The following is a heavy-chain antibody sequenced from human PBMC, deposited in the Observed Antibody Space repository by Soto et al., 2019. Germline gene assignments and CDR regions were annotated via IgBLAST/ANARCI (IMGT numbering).Heavy chain of an antibody. CDR2: IIPIFGTA. CDR1: GGTFSSYA. V-gene: IGHV1-69*06. CDR3: ASCGIVVEGAYYFNY. D-gene: IGHD3-22*01. Sequence: QVQLVQSGAEVKKPGSSVKVSCKASGGTFSSYAISWVRQAPGQGLEWMGGIIPIFGTANYAQKFQGRVTITADKSTSTGYMELSSLRSDDTAVYYCASCGIVVEGAYYFNYWGRGTLVTVSS. J-gene: IGHJ4*02.